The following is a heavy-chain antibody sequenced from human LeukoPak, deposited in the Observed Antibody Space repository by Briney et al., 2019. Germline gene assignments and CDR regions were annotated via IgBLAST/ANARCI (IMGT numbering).Heavy chain of an antibody. J-gene: IGHJ5*02. CDR1: GGSISSSSYY. D-gene: IGHD2-2*01. CDR3: ARDKETYQLLNRQGGFDP. Sequence: SETLSLTCTVSGGSISSSSYYWGWIRQPPGKGLEWIGSIYYSGSTYYNPSLKSRVTISVDTSKNQFSLKLSSVTAADTAVYYCARDKETYQLLNRQGGFDPWGQGTLVTVSS. CDR2: IYYSGST. V-gene: IGHV4-39*07.